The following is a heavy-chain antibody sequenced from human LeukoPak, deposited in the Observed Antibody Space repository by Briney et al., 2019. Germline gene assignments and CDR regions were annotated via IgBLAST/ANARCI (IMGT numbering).Heavy chain of an antibody. CDR3: ATGATSGSEAFDI. V-gene: IGHV3-33*01. CDR2: IWFDGINK. CDR1: GFTFSNYG. D-gene: IGHD1-26*01. Sequence: GGSLRLSCAASGFTFSNYGMHWVRQAPGKGLEWVAVIWFDGINKYYADSVKGRFTISRANSKNTLFLQMNSLRAEDTAVYYCATGATSGSEAFDIWGQGTMVTVSS. J-gene: IGHJ3*02.